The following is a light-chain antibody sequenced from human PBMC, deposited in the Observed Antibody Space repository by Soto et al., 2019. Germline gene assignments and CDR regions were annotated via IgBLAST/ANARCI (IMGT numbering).Light chain of an antibody. CDR2: EVT. CDR3: YSYAGRNIWV. V-gene: IGLV2-14*01. J-gene: IGLJ3*02. Sequence: QSALTQPASVSGSLGQSITISCTGTISDIGSYHYVSWYQHHPGKAPKLIIYEVTNRPSGVSNRFSGSKSGNTASLTVSGLQADDEAVYYCYSYAGRNIWVFGGGTKLTVL. CDR1: ISDIGSYHY.